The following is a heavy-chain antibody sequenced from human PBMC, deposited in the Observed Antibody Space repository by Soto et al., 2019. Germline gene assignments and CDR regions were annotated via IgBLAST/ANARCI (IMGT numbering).Heavy chain of an antibody. CDR3: ARTGPYSSGNN. CDR1: GTSVRGANG. J-gene: IGHJ4*02. D-gene: IGHD3-22*01. Sequence: SETLCLTCAVSGTSVRGANGWGWVRQPPGKGLEWIGEIHSSGNTDYNPSLKSRVTISRDMSKNEFSLKLTSVTAADTAVYYCARTGPYSSGNNWGQGTLVTVSS. V-gene: IGHV4-4*02. CDR2: IHSSGNT.